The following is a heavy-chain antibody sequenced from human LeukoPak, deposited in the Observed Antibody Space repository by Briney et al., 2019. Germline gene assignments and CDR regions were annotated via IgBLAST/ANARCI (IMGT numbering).Heavy chain of an antibody. V-gene: IGHV4-61*02. Sequence: SETLSLTCTVSGGSISSGSYYWSWIRQPAGKGLEWIGRIYTRGSTNYNPSLQSRVTISVDTSKNQFSLKLSSVTAADTAVYYCARDYDFWSGYNFDYWGQGTLVTVSS. CDR1: GGSISSGSYY. CDR2: IYTRGST. J-gene: IGHJ4*02. CDR3: ARDYDFWSGYNFDY. D-gene: IGHD3-3*01.